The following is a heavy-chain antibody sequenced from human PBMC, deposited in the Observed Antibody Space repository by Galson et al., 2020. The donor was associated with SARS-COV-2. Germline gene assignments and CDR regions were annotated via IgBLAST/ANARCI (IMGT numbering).Heavy chain of an antibody. CDR3: AKEGDSGYDWDY. V-gene: IGHV1-3*04. D-gene: IGHD5-12*01. CDR1: GYTFNKYD. CDR2: INTGNGNT. Sequence: ASVKVSCKASGYTFNKYDMHWVRQAPGQGLEWMASINTGNGNTKYSQKFQGGITITRDTSATTVYMELRSLRFEDTAIYYCAKEGDSGYDWDYWGQGTLVAVSS. J-gene: IGHJ4*02.